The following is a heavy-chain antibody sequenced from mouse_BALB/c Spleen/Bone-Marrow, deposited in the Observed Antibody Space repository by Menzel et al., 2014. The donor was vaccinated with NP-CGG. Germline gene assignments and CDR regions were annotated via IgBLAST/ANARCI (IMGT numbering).Heavy chain of an antibody. CDR2: INPGSGST. CDR1: GYAFTDYL. V-gene: IGHV1-54*01. CDR3: ARYDGYFDY. Sequence: LVESGAELVRPGTSVKVSCKASGYAFTDYLMEWLKQRPGQGLEWIGVINPGSGSTNYNEKFKDKATLTADKSSSTNYMQLRNLTSDDSAVYFCARYDGYFDYWGQGTILTVSS. D-gene: IGHD2-3*01. J-gene: IGHJ2*01.